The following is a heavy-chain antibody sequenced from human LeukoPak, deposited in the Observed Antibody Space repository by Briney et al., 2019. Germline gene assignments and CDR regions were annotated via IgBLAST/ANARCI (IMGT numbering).Heavy chain of an antibody. V-gene: IGHV3-23*01. CDR1: GFTFSSYA. D-gene: IGHD3-22*01. Sequence: GGSLRLSCAASGFTFSSYAMSWVRQAPGKGLEWVSAISGSGGSTYYADSVKGRFTISRDNSKNTLYLQMNSLRAEDTAVYYCAKDDSSGYSYYYGMDVWGQGTTVTVSS. CDR3: AKDDSSGYSYYYGMDV. J-gene: IGHJ6*02. CDR2: ISGSGGST.